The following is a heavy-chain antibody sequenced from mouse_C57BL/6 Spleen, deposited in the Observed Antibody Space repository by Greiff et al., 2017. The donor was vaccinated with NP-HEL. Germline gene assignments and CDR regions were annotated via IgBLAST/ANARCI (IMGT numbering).Heavy chain of an antibody. CDR2: IDPENGDT. D-gene: IGHD1-1*01. CDR1: GFNIKDDY. V-gene: IGHV14-4*01. J-gene: IGHJ2*01. CDR3: TSYGSDYFDY. Sequence: EVQVVESGAELVRPGASVKLSCTASGFNIKDDYMHWVKQRPEQGLEWIGWIDPENGDTEYASKFQGKATITADTSSNTAYLQLSSLTSEDTAVYYCTSYGSDYFDYWGQGTTLTVSS.